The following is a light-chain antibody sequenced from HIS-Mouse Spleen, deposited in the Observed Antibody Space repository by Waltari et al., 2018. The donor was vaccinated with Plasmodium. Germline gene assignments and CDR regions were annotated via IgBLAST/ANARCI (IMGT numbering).Light chain of an antibody. V-gene: IGLV3-10*01. CDR1: ALPKKY. J-gene: IGLJ3*02. CDR2: EDS. CDR3: YSTDSSGNHRV. Sequence: SYELTQPPSASVSPGQTARITCSADALPKKYAYWYQQKSGQAPVLVIYEDSKRPSGLPERFSGSSSGTMATLTISGAQVEDEADYYCYSTDSSGNHRVFGGGTKLTVL.